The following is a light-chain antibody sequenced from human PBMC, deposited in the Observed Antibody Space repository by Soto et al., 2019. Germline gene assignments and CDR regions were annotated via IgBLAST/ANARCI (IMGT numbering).Light chain of an antibody. J-gene: IGKJ2*01. CDR3: QQGHSFPYT. V-gene: IGKV3-15*01. CDR2: GAS. Sequence: EVVVTQSPATLSVSPGERVTLSCRASQSVDSDVAWFQHKPGQAPRLLIYGASTRAAGIPGRFSGSGYETDFTFTISSLEPEDSATYYCQQGHSFPYTFGQGTKLEI. CDR1: QSVDSD.